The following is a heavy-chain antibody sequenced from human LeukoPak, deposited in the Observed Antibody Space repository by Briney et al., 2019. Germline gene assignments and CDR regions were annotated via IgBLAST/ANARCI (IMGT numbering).Heavy chain of an antibody. CDR3: ARAPGRQGHYMDV. V-gene: IGHV1-46*01. CDR1: GYTFTSYY. CDR2: INPSGGST. Sequence: ASVKVSCKASGYTFTSYYMHWVRQAPGQGLEWMGIINPSGGSTSYAQKFQGRVTMTRDTSTGTAYMELSSLRSEDTAVYYCARAPGRQGHYMDVWGKGTTVTVSS. J-gene: IGHJ6*03.